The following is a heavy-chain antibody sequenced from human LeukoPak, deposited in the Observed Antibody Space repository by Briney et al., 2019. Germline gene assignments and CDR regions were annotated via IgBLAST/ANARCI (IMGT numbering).Heavy chain of an antibody. J-gene: IGHJ4*02. V-gene: IGHV3-23*01. CDR1: GFTFSTYA. CDR2: ISGSGGST. D-gene: IGHD1-26*01. CDR3: AKGGGLSSPIAN. Sequence: GGSLRLSCPASGFTFSTYALSWVRQAPGRGRDGVSAISGSGGSTYYADSVKGRFTISRDNSKNTLYLQMNSLRAEDTTVYYCAKGGGLSSPIANWGQGTLVTVSS.